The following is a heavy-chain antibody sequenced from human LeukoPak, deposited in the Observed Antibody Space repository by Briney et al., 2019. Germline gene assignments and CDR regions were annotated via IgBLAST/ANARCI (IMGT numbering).Heavy chain of an antibody. CDR3: ARIGDQDDWEVPFDY. Sequence: GGSLRLSCAASGFTFNTYAIYWVRQAPGKGLEWVSGICGSGGCTYYADSVKGRFTISRDNSKNTVYLRMTSLRGEDTAVYYCARIGDQDDWEVPFDYWGQGTLVAVSS. CDR2: ICGSGGCT. D-gene: IGHD3-9*01. CDR1: GFTFNTYA. V-gene: IGHV3-23*01. J-gene: IGHJ4*02.